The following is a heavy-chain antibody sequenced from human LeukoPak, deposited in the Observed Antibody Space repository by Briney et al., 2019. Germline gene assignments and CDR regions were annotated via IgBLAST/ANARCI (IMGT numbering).Heavy chain of an antibody. CDR2: INHSGST. J-gene: IGHJ4*02. CDR3: ARGQEYFDY. Sequence: SETLSLTCAVYGGSFSGYYWSWIRQPPGKGLEWIGEINHSGSTNYNPSLKRRVTISVDTSKNQFSLKLSSVTAADTAVYYCARGQEYFDYWGQGTLVTVSS. CDR1: GGSFSGYY. V-gene: IGHV4-34*01.